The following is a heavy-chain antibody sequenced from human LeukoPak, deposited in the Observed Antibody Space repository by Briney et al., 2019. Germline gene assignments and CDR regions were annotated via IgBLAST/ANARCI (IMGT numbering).Heavy chain of an antibody. V-gene: IGHV1-69*04. CDR3: ARAVDDDLAGYYWGDWFDP. J-gene: IGHJ5*02. CDR2: IIVTLGTP. D-gene: IGHD3-9*01. CDR1: GGTFTNYA. Sequence: GASVKVSCKATGGTFTNYAVSWVRQAPGQGLEWMGRIIVTLGTPNYAQKFQGGVAITADKSTSTAYMELSSLRSEDTAVYYCARAVDDDLAGYYWGDWFDPWGQGTLVTVSS.